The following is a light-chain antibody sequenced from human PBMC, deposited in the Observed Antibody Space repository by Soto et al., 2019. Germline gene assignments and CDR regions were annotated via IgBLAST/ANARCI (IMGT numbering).Light chain of an antibody. CDR3: QQSNSYST. J-gene: IGKJ1*01. CDR2: GAS. V-gene: IGKV3-20*01. CDR1: QSVSRNF. Sequence: EIVLTQSPGTLSLSPGARATLSCRASQSVSRNFLVWYQQKPGQAPRLLIYGASSRATGIPDRFSGSGSGTDFTLSISRLEPEDFATYYCQQSNSYSTFGQGTKVDIK.